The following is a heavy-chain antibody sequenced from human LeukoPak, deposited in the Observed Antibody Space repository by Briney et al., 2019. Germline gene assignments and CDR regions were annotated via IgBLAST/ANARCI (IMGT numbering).Heavy chain of an antibody. CDR2: ISSSSSYI. V-gene: IGHV3-21*01. Sequence: GGSLRLSCAASGFTFSSYSMNWVRQAPGKGLEWVSSISSSSSYIYYADSVKGRFTISRDNAKNSLYLQMNSLRAEDTAVYYCARAPRGYYDSSGYYSPHYFDYWGQGTLVIVSS. J-gene: IGHJ4*02. CDR1: GFTFSSYS. D-gene: IGHD3-22*01. CDR3: ARAPRGYYDSSGYYSPHYFDY.